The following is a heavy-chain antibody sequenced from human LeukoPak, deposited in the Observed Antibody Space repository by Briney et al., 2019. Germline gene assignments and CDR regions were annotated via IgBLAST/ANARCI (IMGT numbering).Heavy chain of an antibody. CDR3: AKDRQYYDFWSGYFD. D-gene: IGHD3-3*01. J-gene: IGHJ4*02. CDR1: GFSFSSYA. Sequence: GGSLRLSCAGSGFSFSSYAMHWVRQAPGKGLEWVAVISYDGSNKYYADSVKGRFTISRDNSKNTLYLQMNSLRAEDTAVYYCAKDRQYYDFWSGYFDWGQGTLVTVSS. V-gene: IGHV3-30*18. CDR2: ISYDGSNK.